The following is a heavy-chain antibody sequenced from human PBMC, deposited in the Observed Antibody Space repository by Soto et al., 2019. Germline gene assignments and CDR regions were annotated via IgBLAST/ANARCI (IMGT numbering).Heavy chain of an antibody. J-gene: IGHJ3*02. Sequence: SETLSLTCAVYCGSFSGYYWSWIRQPPGKGLEWIGEINHSGSTNYNPSLKSRVTISVDTSKNQFSLKLSSVTAADTAVYYCASTTAGDAFDIWGQGTMVTVSS. CDR2: INHSGST. D-gene: IGHD4-4*01. CDR3: ASTTAGDAFDI. V-gene: IGHV4-34*01. CDR1: CGSFSGYY.